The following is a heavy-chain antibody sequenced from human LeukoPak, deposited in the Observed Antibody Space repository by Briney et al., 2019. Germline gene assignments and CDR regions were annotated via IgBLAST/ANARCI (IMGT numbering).Heavy chain of an antibody. CDR2: IYPGDSDT. J-gene: IGHJ5*02. D-gene: IGHD5-12*01. Sequence: GESLKISCKGSGYSFTTYWIAWVRQMPGKGLEWMGIIYPGDSDTRYSPSFQGQVTISVDKSISTAYLQWSSLKASDTAIYYCARQSGSTAWFVPWGQGTLVTVSS. CDR3: ARQSGSTAWFVP. V-gene: IGHV5-51*01. CDR1: GYSFTTYW.